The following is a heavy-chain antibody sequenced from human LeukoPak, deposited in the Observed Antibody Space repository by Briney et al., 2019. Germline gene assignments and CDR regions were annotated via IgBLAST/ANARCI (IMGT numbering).Heavy chain of an antibody. J-gene: IGHJ4*02. Sequence: GGSLRLSCAASGFTFRNHGMHWIRQAPGKGLEWVAIIWYDGSNKYYAASVNGRLTISRDNSKNTLYLQMNSLRAEDTAVYYCARNLEVGAAGFDYWGQGTLVTVSS. V-gene: IGHV3-33*01. CDR2: IWYDGSNK. D-gene: IGHD1-26*01. CDR3: ARNLEVGAAGFDY. CDR1: GFTFRNHG.